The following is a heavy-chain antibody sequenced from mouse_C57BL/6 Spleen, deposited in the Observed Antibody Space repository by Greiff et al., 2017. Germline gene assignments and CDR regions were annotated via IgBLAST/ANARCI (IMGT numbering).Heavy chain of an antibody. CDR2: IDPEDGDT. J-gene: IGHJ2*01. CDR3: ATCYYGSSYDFDY. V-gene: IGHV14-2*01. Sequence: EVQLQQSGAELVKPGASVKLSCTASGYNINDYYMHWVKQRPEQGLEWIGKIDPEDGDTKYAPKFQGKAPITAEPSSNTAYLQLSSLTSEDSAVYYCATCYYGSSYDFDYWGQGTTLTVSS. CDR1: GYNINDYY. D-gene: IGHD1-1*01.